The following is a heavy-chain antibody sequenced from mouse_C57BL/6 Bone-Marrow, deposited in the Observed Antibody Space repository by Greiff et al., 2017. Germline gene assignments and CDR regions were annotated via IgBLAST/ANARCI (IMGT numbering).Heavy chain of an antibody. Sequence: EVKLQESGPGLVKPSQSLSLTCSVTGYSITSGYYWNWIRQFPGNKLEWMGYISYDGSNNYNPSLKNRISITRDTSKNQFFLKLNSVTTEDTATYYCARKGLRRKDWFAYWGQGTLVTVSA. CDR1: GYSITSGYY. J-gene: IGHJ3*01. D-gene: IGHD2-4*01. CDR2: ISYDGSN. CDR3: ARKGLRRKDWFAY. V-gene: IGHV3-6*01.